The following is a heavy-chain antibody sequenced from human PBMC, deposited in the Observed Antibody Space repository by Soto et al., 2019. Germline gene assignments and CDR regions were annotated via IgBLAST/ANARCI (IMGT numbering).Heavy chain of an antibody. Sequence: SGPTLVNPTQTLTLTCTFTGFALSTSGVGVGWIRQSPGKALEWLAMIYWDGDKRYSPSLKSRLTITRDTSKNQVVLTMTNMDPVDTATYFCGHSKGLAATGPDRKSVFHYWGQGTLVTVSS. J-gene: IGHJ4*02. D-gene: IGHD6-25*01. V-gene: IGHV2-5*02. CDR2: IYWDGDK. CDR3: GHSKGLAATGPDRKSVFHY. CDR1: GFALSTSGVG.